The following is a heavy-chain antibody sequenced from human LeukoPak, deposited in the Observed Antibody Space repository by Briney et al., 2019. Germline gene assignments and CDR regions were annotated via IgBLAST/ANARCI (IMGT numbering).Heavy chain of an antibody. D-gene: IGHD6-13*01. V-gene: IGHV4-34*01. J-gene: IGHJ4*02. CDR3: ASSDSSSWGRETY. CDR2: INHSGST. CDR1: GGSFSDYY. Sequence: SETLSLTCAVYGGSFSDYYWTWIRQPPGKGLEWIGEINHSGSTNYNPSLKSRVTISVDTSKNQFSLKLSSVTAADTAVYYCASSDSSSWGRETYWGQGTLVTVSS.